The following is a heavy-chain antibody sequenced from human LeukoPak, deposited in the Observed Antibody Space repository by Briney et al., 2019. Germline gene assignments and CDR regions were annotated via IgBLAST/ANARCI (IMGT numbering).Heavy chain of an antibody. J-gene: IGHJ6*03. V-gene: IGHV4-38-2*02. CDR1: GDSISISYY. CDR3: ARDQHDYYFFYMDV. CDR2: IFHSGST. Sequence: SETLSLTCTISGDSISISYYWGWIRQPPGKGLEWIGSIFHSGSTYYNPSLKSRFTISADTSKNQFSLKLTSVTAADTAVYYCARDQHDYYFFYMDVWGKGTPVTVSS.